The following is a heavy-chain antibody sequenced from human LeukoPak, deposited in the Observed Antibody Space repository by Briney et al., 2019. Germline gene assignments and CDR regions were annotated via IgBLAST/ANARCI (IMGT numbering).Heavy chain of an antibody. CDR1: GGSISSYY. Sequence: SETLSLTCTVSGGSISSYYWSWIRQPPGKGLEWIGYIYYSGRTNYNPSLKSRVTISVDTYKNQFSLKLSSVTAADTAVYYCAIEGGSAIVVGSGFDYWGEGTLVTVSS. D-gene: IGHD3-22*01. CDR3: AIEGGSAIVVGSGFDY. CDR2: IYYSGRT. J-gene: IGHJ4*02. V-gene: IGHV4-59*01.